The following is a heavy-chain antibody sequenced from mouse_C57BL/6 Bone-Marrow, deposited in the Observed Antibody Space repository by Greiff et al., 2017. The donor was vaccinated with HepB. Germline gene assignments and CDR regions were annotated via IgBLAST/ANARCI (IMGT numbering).Heavy chain of an antibody. D-gene: IGHD2-14*01. CDR2: INTGGTYT. Sequence: EVQRVESGGDLVKSGGSLKLSCAASGFTFSTSGMSWVRQTPDKRLEWVASINTGGTYTYYSDSVRGRFTISKDTARNTLFLQMSSLKSEDTAIYYCARGRFDYYFDYWGRGTTLTVSS. V-gene: IGHV5-6*01. CDR1: GFTFSTSG. J-gene: IGHJ2*01. CDR3: ARGRFDYYFDY.